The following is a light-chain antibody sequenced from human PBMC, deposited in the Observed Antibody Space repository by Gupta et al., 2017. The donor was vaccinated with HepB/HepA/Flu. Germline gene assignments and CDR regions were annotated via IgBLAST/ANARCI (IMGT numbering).Light chain of an antibody. CDR3: QQRSNWPLT. CDR1: QRINNY. V-gene: IGKV3-11*01. J-gene: IGKJ4*01. Sequence: EIVLTQSPATLSLSPGERATLSCRASQRINNYLAWYQQKPGQAPRLLMYEASNRATGIPDRFSGSWSGTDFTLTISSLEPEDFAVYYCQQRSNWPLTFGGGTKVEIK. CDR2: EAS.